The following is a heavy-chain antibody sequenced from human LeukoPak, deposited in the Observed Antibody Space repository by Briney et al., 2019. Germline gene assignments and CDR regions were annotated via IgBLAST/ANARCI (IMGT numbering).Heavy chain of an antibody. CDR1: GGSINNYY. CDR3: ARQAGSPWYFDY. D-gene: IGHD1-26*01. V-gene: IGHV4-59*08. J-gene: IGHJ4*02. CDR2: IYYSGST. Sequence: SETLSLTCTVSGGSINNYYWSWIRQPPGKGLEWIGYIYYSGSTNYNPSLKSRITISVGTSKNQFSLKLSSVTAADTAVYYCARQAGSPWYFDYWGQGTLVTVSS.